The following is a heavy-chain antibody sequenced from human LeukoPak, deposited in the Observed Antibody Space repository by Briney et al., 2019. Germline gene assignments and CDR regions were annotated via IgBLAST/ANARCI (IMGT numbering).Heavy chain of an antibody. D-gene: IGHD5-24*01. CDR3: ARGRWLHPRYYYYMDV. Sequence: GASVRVSCTASGDTFTGYYMHWVRQAPGQGVEGMGWIKPNSGGTNYAQTFQGRVTMTRDTSISTAYMERSRLRSDDTAVYYCARGRWLHPRYYYYMDVWGKGTTVTVSS. J-gene: IGHJ6*03. CDR1: GDTFTGYY. CDR2: IKPNSGGT. V-gene: IGHV1-2*02.